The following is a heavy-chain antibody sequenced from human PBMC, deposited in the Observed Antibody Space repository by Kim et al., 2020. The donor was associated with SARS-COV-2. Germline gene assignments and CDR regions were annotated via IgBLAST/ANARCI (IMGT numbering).Heavy chain of an antibody. Sequence: ADSLKGQLTIARDNAENSLYLQMNRRRADDTAVYYCARVSLGSSSWYYFDYWGQGTLVTVSS. J-gene: IGHJ4*02. V-gene: IGHV3-11*05. D-gene: IGHD6-13*01. CDR3: ARVSLGSSSWYYFDY.